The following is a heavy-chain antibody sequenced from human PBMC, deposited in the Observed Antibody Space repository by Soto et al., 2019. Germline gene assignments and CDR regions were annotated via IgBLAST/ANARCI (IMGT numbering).Heavy chain of an antibody. CDR2: MYYSGST. CDR1: GGSISSSSYY. Sequence: SETLSLTCIVSGGSISSSSYYWAWVRQPPGKGLEWIGSMYYSGSTYYNPSLKSRVTMSVDTSKNQFPLKLRSVTAADTALYYCARSSCRAFRSREWVEPLVCWGQGTPVTVSS. CDR3: ARSSCRAFRSREWVEPLVC. D-gene: IGHD3-3*01. V-gene: IGHV4-39*01. J-gene: IGHJ4*02.